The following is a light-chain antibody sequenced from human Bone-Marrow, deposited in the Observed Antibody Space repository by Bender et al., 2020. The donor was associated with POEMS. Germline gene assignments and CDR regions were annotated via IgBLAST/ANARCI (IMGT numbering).Light chain of an antibody. V-gene: IGLV3-21*02. J-gene: IGLJ2*01. Sequence: SYVLTQPPSVSVAPGQTATITCGGNNIGSKSVHWYQQKPGQAPVRVIYSDSDRPSGIPERFAGSNSGTTATLTLSRVEAGDEADYYCAAWDDSMGGPGVVFGGGTKLTVL. CDR1: NIGSKS. CDR2: SDS. CDR3: AAWDDSMGGPGVV.